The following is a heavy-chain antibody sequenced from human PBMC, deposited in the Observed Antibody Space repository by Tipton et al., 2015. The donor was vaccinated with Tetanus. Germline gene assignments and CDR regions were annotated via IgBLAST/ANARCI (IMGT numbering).Heavy chain of an antibody. J-gene: IGHJ6*02. CDR3: ARDRGDYIYYGMDV. CDR1: GYTFTGYY. V-gene: IGHV1-2*02. D-gene: IGHD3-22*01. Sequence: QVQLVQSGAEVKKPGASVKVSCTASGYTFTGYYIYWVRQAPGQGLEWMGWIDPNSGGTVYAQKFQGRVTMTRDTSISTAYMELRSLRSDDTAVYYCARDRGDYIYYGMDVWGPGTTVTVS. CDR2: IDPNSGGT.